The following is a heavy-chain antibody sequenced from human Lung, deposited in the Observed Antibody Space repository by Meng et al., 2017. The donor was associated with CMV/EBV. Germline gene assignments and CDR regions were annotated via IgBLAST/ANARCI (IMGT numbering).Heavy chain of an antibody. CDR3: ARDIRP. CDR2: TDLHGSGK. Sequence: GEXLKISCAASGFAFPVYWMSWVRQAPGKGLEWVASTDLHGSGKYYVDSVKGRFTISRDNAKNALYLQMNSLRVEDTAVYYCARDIRPGGQGTLVTVSS. V-gene: IGHV3-7*01. J-gene: IGHJ5*02. CDR1: GFAFPVYW.